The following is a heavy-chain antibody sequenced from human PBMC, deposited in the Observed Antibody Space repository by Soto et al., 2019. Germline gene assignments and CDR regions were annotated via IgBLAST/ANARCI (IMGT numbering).Heavy chain of an antibody. D-gene: IGHD4-17*01. Sequence: QVQLVESGGGVVQPGRSLRLSCAASGFTFSSYGMHWVRQAPGKGLEWVAVIWNDGSNKYYADSVKGRFTISRDNSKNTLYLQMNSLRAEDTAVYYCARVHYGDYEDAFDIWGQGTMVTVSS. CDR2: IWNDGSNK. J-gene: IGHJ3*02. V-gene: IGHV3-33*01. CDR1: GFTFSSYG. CDR3: ARVHYGDYEDAFDI.